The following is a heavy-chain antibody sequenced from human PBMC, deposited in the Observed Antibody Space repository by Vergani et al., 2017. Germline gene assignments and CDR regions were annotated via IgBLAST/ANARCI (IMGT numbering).Heavy chain of an antibody. D-gene: IGHD3-10*01. CDR2: ISSSSSTI. CDR3: ARGGSGSYSPYYYYYGMDV. J-gene: IGHJ6*02. CDR1: GFTFSSYS. Sequence: VSLVESGGGLVQPGGSLRLSCAASGFTFSSYSMNWVRQAPGKGLEWVSYISSSSSTIYYADSVKGRFTISRDNAKNSLYLQMNSLRAEDTAVYYCARGGSGSYSPYYYYYGMDVWGQGTTVTVSS. V-gene: IGHV3-48*01.